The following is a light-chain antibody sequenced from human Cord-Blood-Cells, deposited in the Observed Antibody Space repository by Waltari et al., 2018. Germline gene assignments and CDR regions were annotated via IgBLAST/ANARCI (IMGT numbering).Light chain of an antibody. CDR2: WAS. CDR3: QQYYSTPYT. J-gene: IGKJ2*01. Sequence: DIVMTQYPDSLAVSLGERATINCKSSQSVLYSSNNKNYLAWYQQKPGQPPKLLIYWASTRESGVPDRFSCSGSGTDFTLTISSLQAEDVAVYYCQQYYSTPYTFGQGTKLEIK. CDR1: QSVLYSSNNKNY. V-gene: IGKV4-1*01.